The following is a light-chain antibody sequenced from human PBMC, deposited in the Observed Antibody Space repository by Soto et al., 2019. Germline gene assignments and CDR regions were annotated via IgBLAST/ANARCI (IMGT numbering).Light chain of an antibody. J-gene: IGKJ4*01. CDR1: QTVSSSF. CDR2: AAS. Sequence: EIVLTQSPGTLSLSPGERATLSCRASQTVSSSFLAWYQQTPGQAPRLLIYAASSRATGIPDRFSGSGSGTDFSLTSSRVEPEDFVVYCCQQYSCSQLRFGGGTRVDIK. CDR3: QQYSCSQLR. V-gene: IGKV3-20*01.